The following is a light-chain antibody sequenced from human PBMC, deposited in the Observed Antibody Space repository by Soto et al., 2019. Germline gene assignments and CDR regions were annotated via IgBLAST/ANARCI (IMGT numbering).Light chain of an antibody. CDR3: QQYGNSPIT. CDR2: GAS. Sequence: EIVLTQSPGTLSLSPGERATLSCRASQSVSSSYLAWYQQKPGQAPRLLISGASSRATGIPDRFSGSGSGTDFTLTISRLEPEDCAIYYCQQYGNSPITFGQGTRLEIK. V-gene: IGKV3-20*01. CDR1: QSVSSSY. J-gene: IGKJ5*01.